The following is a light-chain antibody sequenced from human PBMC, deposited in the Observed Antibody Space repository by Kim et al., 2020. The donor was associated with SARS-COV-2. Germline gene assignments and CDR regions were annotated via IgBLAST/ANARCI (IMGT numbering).Light chain of an antibody. CDR3: ATWDDSVSGYV. CDR2: RNN. V-gene: IGLV1-44*01. CDR1: SSNIGTNT. Sequence: QRVPISCSGSSSNIGTNTVNWYQQLPRTAPKLRISRNNQRPSGVPDRFSGSKSGTSASLAISGLQSEDEADYYCATWDDSVSGYVFGTGTKVTVL. J-gene: IGLJ1*01.